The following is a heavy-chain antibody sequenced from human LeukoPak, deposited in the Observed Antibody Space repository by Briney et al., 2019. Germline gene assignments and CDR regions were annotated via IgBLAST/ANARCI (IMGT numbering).Heavy chain of an antibody. CDR2: ITGSRSYI. J-gene: IGHJ3*01. CDR3: ARARGAASVSIWGLSAFDV. Sequence: GGSLRLSCAASGFTFSIYAMAWVRQAPGKGLEWVSSITGSRSYISYADSVKGRFTISRDNANNSLFLQMDSLGAEDTAVYYCARARGAASVSIWGLSAFDVWGHGAVVTVSS. CDR1: GFTFSIYA. D-gene: IGHD5/OR15-5a*01. V-gene: IGHV3-21*01.